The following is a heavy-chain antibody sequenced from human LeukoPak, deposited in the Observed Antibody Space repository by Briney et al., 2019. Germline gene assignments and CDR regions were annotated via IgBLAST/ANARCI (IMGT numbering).Heavy chain of an antibody. D-gene: IGHD2-2*01. CDR3: ARLYCSSTSCYVGYYYYGMDV. J-gene: IGHJ6*02. Sequence: SVKVSCKASGGTFSSYAISWVRQAPGQGLEWMGGIIPIFGTANYAQKFQGRVTITADESTSTAYMELSSLKASDTAMYYCARLYCSSTSCYVGYYYYGMDVWGQGTTVTVSS. CDR2: IIPIFGTA. CDR1: GGTFSSYA. V-gene: IGHV1-69*13.